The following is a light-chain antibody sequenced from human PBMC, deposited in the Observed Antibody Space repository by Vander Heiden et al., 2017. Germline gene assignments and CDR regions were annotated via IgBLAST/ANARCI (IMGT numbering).Light chain of an antibody. V-gene: IGLV1-40*01. J-gene: IGLJ3*02. CDR1: SSNIGAGYD. Sequence: QSVLTQPPSVSGAPGQRVTISCTGSSSNIGAGYDVHWYQQLPGTAPKLLIYGNSNRPSGVPDRFSGSKSGTSASLAITGLQAEEEADYYCQSYDSSLSGSVFGGGTKLTAL. CDR2: GNS. CDR3: QSYDSSLSGSV.